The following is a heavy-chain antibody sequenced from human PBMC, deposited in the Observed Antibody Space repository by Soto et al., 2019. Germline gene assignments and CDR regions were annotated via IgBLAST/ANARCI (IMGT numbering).Heavy chain of an antibody. Sequence: SETLSLTCTVSGGSISSYYWSWIRQPPGKGLEWIGYIYYSGSTNYNPSLKSRVTISVDTSKNQFSLKLSSVTAADTAVYYCASAGYYGDYYYYMDVWGKGTTVTVSS. V-gene: IGHV4-59*01. D-gene: IGHD4-17*01. CDR3: ASAGYYGDYYYYMDV. J-gene: IGHJ6*03. CDR1: GGSISSYY. CDR2: IYYSGST.